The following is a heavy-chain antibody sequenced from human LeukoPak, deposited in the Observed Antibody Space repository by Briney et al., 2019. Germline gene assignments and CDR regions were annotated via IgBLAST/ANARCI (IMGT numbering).Heavy chain of an antibody. V-gene: IGHV3-7*05. CDR2: INQDGSEK. Sequence: GGSLRLSCGASGFTFSSYWMSWVRQAPGKGLEWVANINQDGSEKYYVDSVKGRFTISRDKNSLYLQMSSVRAEDTAVYYCARVGRLYRSLDNWGQGTLVTVSS. J-gene: IGHJ4*02. CDR3: ARVGRLYRSLDN. CDR1: GFTFSSYW. D-gene: IGHD6-19*01.